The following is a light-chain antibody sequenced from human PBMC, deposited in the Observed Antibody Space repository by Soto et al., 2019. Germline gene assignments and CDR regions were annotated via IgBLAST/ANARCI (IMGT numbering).Light chain of an antibody. CDR2: AAS. Sequence: EIVVTQSPGILSVSPGDRATLSCRASQSVSTNLAWYQQNPGQAPPLLIYAASTRATGIPARFTGSGSETDFALIISSLQSEDFAVYYCQEYSEWPLFTFGPGTRVYIK. V-gene: IGKV3-15*01. CDR3: QEYSEWPLFT. CDR1: QSVSTN. J-gene: IGKJ3*01.